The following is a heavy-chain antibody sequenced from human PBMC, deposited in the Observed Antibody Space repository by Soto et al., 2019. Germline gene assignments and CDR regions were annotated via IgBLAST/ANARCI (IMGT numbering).Heavy chain of an antibody. J-gene: IGHJ4*02. CDR3: ARGRGAGTGTFDY. CDR1: GGSFSGYY. Sequence: SETLSLTCAVYGGSFSGYYWSWVRQPPGKGLEWIGEINHSGSTNYNPSLKSRVTISVDTSKNQFSLKLSSVTAADTAVYYCARGRGAGTGTFDYWGQGTLVTVSS. D-gene: IGHD6-19*01. V-gene: IGHV4-34*01. CDR2: INHSGST.